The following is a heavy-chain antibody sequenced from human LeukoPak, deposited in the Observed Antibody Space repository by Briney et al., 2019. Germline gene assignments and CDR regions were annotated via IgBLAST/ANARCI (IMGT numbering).Heavy chain of an antibody. CDR3: ASGRSRAYRPGRPFDY. D-gene: IGHD1-26*01. V-gene: IGHV4-34*01. Sequence: PSETLSLTCAVYGGSFSGYYWSWIRQPPGKGVEWIGEINHSGSTNYNPSLKSRVTISVDTSKNQFSLKLSSVTAADTAVYYCASGRSRAYRPGRPFDYWGQGTLVTVSS. CDR1: GGSFSGYY. J-gene: IGHJ4*02. CDR2: INHSGST.